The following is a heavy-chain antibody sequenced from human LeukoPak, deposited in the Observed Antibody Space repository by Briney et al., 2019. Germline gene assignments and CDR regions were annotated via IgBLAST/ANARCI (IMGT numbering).Heavy chain of an antibody. D-gene: IGHD3-22*01. V-gene: IGHV3-73*01. CDR2: IRGKVDSFAT. CDR3: ARTNYYDSSGVFDY. CDR1: GFTFSGST. Sequence: GGSLRLSCAASGFTFSGSTMHWVRQASGRGLEWVGHIRGKVDSFATAYAASVKGRFAISRDDSKNTAYLQMNSLRAEDTALYYCARTNYYDSSGVFDYWGQGTLVTVSS. J-gene: IGHJ4*02.